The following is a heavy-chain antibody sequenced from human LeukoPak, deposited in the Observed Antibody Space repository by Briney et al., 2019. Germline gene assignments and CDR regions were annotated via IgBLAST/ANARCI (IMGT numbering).Heavy chain of an antibody. J-gene: IGHJ2*01. V-gene: IGHV3-30*18. Sequence: PGGSLRLSCAASGFTFSSYGMHWVRQAPGKGLEWVAVISYDGSNKYYADSVKGRFTISRDNSKNTLYLQMNSLRAEDTAVYYCAKEKFTVTTNWAVPNWYFDLWGRGTLVTVSS. D-gene: IGHD4-17*01. CDR3: AKEKFTVTTNWAVPNWYFDL. CDR2: ISYDGSNK. CDR1: GFTFSSYG.